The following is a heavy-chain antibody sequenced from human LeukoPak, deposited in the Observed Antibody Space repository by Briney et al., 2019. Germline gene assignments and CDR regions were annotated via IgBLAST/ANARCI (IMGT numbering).Heavy chain of an antibody. CDR2: IYYTGTT. V-gene: IGHV4-39*02. D-gene: IGHD1-14*01. Sequence: SETLSLTCTVSGGSISGSNDYWGLIRQPPGKGLEWIATIYYTGTTYYNPSLKSPVSTSVDTSKNHLSLKLNPVTAADTAIYYCARLYNGFTHAFDIWGQGTMVTVSS. CDR1: GGSISGSNDY. J-gene: IGHJ3*02. CDR3: ARLYNGFTHAFDI.